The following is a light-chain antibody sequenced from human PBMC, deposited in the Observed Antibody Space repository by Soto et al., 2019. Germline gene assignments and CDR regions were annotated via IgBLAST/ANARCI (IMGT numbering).Light chain of an antibody. CDR1: SSNIGSNY. Sequence: QSVLTQPPSASGISGQRVTISCPGSSSNIGSNYVYWYQQIPGTAPKLLIYRNNQRPSGVPDRFSGSKSGTSASLAITGLRSEDEAVYYCASWDDSLTANVVFCGGTKVTVL. V-gene: IGLV1-47*01. CDR2: RNN. J-gene: IGLJ2*01. CDR3: ASWDDSLTANVV.